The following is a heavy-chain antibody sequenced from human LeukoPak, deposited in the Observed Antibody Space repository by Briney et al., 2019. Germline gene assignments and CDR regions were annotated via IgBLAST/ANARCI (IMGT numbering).Heavy chain of an antibody. Sequence: GRSLRLSCAASGFTFDDYTMHWVRQVPGKGLEWVSGISWNSGSIGYADSVKGRFTISRDNAKNFLYLQMNSLRVEDTALYYCASWAGNTQSDSWSEPFDYWGQGSLVTVSS. CDR1: GFTFDDYT. CDR2: ISWNSGSI. CDR3: ASWAGNTQSDSWSEPFDY. D-gene: IGHD3-3*01. J-gene: IGHJ4*02. V-gene: IGHV3-9*01.